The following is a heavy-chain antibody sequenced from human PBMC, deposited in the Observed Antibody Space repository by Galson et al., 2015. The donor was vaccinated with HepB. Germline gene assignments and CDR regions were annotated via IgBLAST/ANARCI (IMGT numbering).Heavy chain of an antibody. CDR1: GFTFSAYD. V-gene: IGHV3-23*01. J-gene: IGHJ2*01. D-gene: IGHD3-10*01. Sequence: SLRLSCAGSGFTFSAYDMSWVRQAPGKGLEWVSAISVSGDGTTYADSVKGRFTVSRDNSKNTLYLQMNSLRAEDSAVYYCAKVLIYWYFDLWGRGALVTVSS. CDR2: ISVSGDGT. CDR3: AKVLIYWYFDL.